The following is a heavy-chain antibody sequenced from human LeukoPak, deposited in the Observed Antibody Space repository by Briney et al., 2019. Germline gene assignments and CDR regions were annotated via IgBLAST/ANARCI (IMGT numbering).Heavy chain of an antibody. CDR1: GFTFSSYA. CDR2: MRRDGNEI. J-gene: IGHJ4*02. CDR3: ARKRPNYFDY. V-gene: IGHV3-7*01. Sequence: GGSLRLSCAASGFTFSSYAMSWVRQAPGKGLEWVADMRRDGNEIYYLDSVRGRFTISRDNAKNSLYLQMNSLRAEDTALYYCARKRPNYFDYWGQGTLVTVSS.